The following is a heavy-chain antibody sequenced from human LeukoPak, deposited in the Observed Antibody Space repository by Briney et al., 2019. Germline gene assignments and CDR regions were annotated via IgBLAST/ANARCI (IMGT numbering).Heavy chain of an antibody. J-gene: IGHJ4*02. Sequence: GSLRLACGASGFTFSSYWMTWVRQAPGKGLEWVANIKQDGSETYYVDSLNGRITISRDNAKNSLYLQINSLRAEDTAVYYCARFSSTTAWCFDCWGQGTLVTVSS. V-gene: IGHV3-7*03. CDR2: IKQDGSET. CDR1: GFTFSSYW. D-gene: IGHD2-8*02. CDR3: ARFSSTTAWCFDC.